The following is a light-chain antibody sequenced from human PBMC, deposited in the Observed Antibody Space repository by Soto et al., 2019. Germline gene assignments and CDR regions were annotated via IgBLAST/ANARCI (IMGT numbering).Light chain of an antibody. CDR1: SGSVSFTSY. Sequence: HTVVTQEPSISVSPGGTVTLICGLTSGSVSFTSYPSWFQQTPGQAPRTLIYSTNTRSSGVSDRFSGSILGSKAALTITGAQAADESHYYCALYLGGGITVFGGGTKLTVL. CDR2: STN. V-gene: IGLV8-61*01. CDR3: ALYLGGGITV. J-gene: IGLJ3*02.